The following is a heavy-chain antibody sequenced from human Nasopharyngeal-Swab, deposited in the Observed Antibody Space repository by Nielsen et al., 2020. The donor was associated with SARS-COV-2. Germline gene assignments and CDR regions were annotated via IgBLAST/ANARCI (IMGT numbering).Heavy chain of an antibody. V-gene: IGHV3-7*01. CDR1: GFTFSSYW. D-gene: IGHD3-3*01. J-gene: IGHJ6*02. CDR3: ARHYDFWSGYDNSHFYGMDV. Sequence: GESLKISCAASGFTFSSYWMTWVRQAPGKGLEWVANIKHDGSATYYAESVKGRFTISRDNAKSSLHLQMNSLRAEDPAVYYCARHYDFWSGYDNSHFYGMDVWGQGTTVTVSS. CDR2: IKHDGSAT.